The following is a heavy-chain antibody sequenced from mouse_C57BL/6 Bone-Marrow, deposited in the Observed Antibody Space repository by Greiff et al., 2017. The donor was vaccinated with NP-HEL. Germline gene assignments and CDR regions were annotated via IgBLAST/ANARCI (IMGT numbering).Heavy chain of an antibody. Sequence: VKLQESGPELVKPGASVKISCKASGYAFSSSWMNWVKQRPGKGLEWIGRIYPGDGDTNYNGKFKGKATLTADKSSRTAYMQLSSLTAEDSAVYFCARRSYLDYWGQGTTLTVSS. V-gene: IGHV1-82*01. CDR3: ARRSYLDY. CDR2: IYPGDGDT. CDR1: GYAFSSSW. J-gene: IGHJ2*01.